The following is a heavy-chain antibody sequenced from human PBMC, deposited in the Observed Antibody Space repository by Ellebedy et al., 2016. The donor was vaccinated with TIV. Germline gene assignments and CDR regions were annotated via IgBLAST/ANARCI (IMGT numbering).Heavy chain of an antibody. CDR1: GGSISSYY. CDR3: AGGPTGVWGSYRYSGWFDP. Sequence: SETLSLXXTVSGGSISSYYWSWIRQPPGKGLEWIGYIYYSGSTNYNPSLKSRVTISVDTSKNQFSLKLSSVTAADTAVYYCAGGPTGVWGSYRYSGWFDPWGQGTLVTVSS. J-gene: IGHJ5*02. CDR2: IYYSGST. V-gene: IGHV4-59*12. D-gene: IGHD3-16*02.